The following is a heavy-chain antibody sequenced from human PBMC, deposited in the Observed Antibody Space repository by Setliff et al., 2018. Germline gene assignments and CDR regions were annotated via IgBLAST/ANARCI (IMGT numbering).Heavy chain of an antibody. V-gene: IGHV4-39*07. J-gene: IGHJ6*03. CDR3: ARGSKSSTRSRNYYYMDV. D-gene: IGHD2-2*01. CDR2: INHSGST. CDR1: GGRIRGSDHY. Sequence: SETLSLTCTVSGGRIRGSDHYWGWVRQPPGKGLEWIGEINHSGSTNYNPSLKSRVTIAVDTSKNQFSLKLSPVTAADTAVYYCARGSKSSTRSRNYYYMDVWGKGTTVTVSS.